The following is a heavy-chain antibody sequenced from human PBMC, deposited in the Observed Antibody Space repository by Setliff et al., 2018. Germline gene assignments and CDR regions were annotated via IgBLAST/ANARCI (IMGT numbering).Heavy chain of an antibody. Sequence: ASVKVSCKASGYTFTGYYMYWVRQAPEQGLEWMGRINPNSGGTNYAQKIQGRVTMTRDTSISTVYMERSRLRSDDTAVYYCARGALYYDSSGYYPDYWGQGTLVTVSS. CDR3: ARGALYYDSSGYYPDY. J-gene: IGHJ4*02. V-gene: IGHV1-2*06. D-gene: IGHD3-22*01. CDR2: INPNSGGT. CDR1: GYTFTGYY.